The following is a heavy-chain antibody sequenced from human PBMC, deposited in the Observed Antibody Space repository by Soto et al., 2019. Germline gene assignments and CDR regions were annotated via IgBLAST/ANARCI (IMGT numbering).Heavy chain of an antibody. CDR1: GFTFSSYA. J-gene: IGHJ6*02. CDR3: AKDSLYGSFMDV. D-gene: IGHD3-10*01. V-gene: IGHV3-23*01. Sequence: GSLRLSCAASGFTFSSYAMSWVRQAPGKGLEWVSAISGSGGSTYYADSVKGRFTISRDNSKNTLYLQMNSLRAEDTAVYYCAKDSLYGSFMDVWGQGTTVTVSS. CDR2: ISGSGGST.